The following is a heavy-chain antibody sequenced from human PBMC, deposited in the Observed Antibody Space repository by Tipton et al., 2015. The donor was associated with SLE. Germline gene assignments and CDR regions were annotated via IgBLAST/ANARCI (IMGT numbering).Heavy chain of an antibody. V-gene: IGHV3-9*01. CDR2: ISWNSGSI. CDR3: AGAPGIAAAGTFDY. D-gene: IGHD6-13*01. J-gene: IGHJ4*02. Sequence: SLRLSCAASGFTFDDYAMHWVRQAPGKGLEWVSGISWNSGSIGYADSVKGRFTISRDNAKNSLYLQMNSLRAEDTAVYYCAGAPGIAAAGTFDYWGQGTLVTVSS. CDR1: GFTFDDYA.